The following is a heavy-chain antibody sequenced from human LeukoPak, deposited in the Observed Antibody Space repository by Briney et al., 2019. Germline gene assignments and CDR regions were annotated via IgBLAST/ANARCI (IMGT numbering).Heavy chain of an antibody. CDR1: GFTFRAYW. Sequence: PGGSLRLSCVASGFTFRAYWMYWVRQAPGKGLVWVSRINSDGSSTSYADSVKGRFTISRDNAKNTLYLQMNSLRAEDTAVYYCARDIPHYYDSSGYYYWGQGTLVTVSS. J-gene: IGHJ4*02. V-gene: IGHV3-74*01. CDR3: ARDIPHYYDSSGYYY. CDR2: INSDGSST. D-gene: IGHD3-22*01.